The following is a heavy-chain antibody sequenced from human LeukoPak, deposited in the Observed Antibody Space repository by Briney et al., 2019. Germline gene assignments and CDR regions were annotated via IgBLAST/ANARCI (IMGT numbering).Heavy chain of an antibody. J-gene: IGHJ4*02. V-gene: IGHV3-7*03. D-gene: IGHD4-17*01. Sequence: GGSLRLSCAASGFTFSSYWMSWVRQAPGKGLEWVANIKQDGSEKYYVDSVKGRFTISRDNAKNSLYLQMNSLRAEDTAVYYCARTDYGEPPYYFDYWGQGTLVIVSS. CDR2: IKQDGSEK. CDR1: GFTFSSYW. CDR3: ARTDYGEPPYYFDY.